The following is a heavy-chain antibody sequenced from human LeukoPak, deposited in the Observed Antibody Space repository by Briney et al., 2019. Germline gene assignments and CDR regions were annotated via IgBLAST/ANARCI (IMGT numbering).Heavy chain of an antibody. CDR3: ARAGGVPAAHSYYYMDV. V-gene: IGHV3-23*01. J-gene: IGHJ6*03. D-gene: IGHD2-2*01. CDR2: ISGNGGST. CDR1: GFTFRSYA. Sequence: GGPLRLSCAASGFTFRSYAMNWVRQAPGKGLEWVSGISGNGGSTYYADSVKGRFTISRDNAKNSLYLQMNSLRAEDTAVNYCARAGGVPAAHSYYYMDVWGKGTTVTVSS.